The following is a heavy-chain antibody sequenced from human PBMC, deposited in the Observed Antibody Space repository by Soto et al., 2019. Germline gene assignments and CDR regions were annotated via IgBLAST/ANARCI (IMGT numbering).Heavy chain of an antibody. J-gene: IGHJ5*02. CDR1: GGSISSSSYY. Sequence: PSETLSLTCTVSGGSISSSSYYWGWIRQPPGKGLEWIGSIYYSGSTYYNPSLKSRVTISVDTSKNQFSLKLSSVTAADTAVYYCARHVRRFSPASDNWFDPWGQGTLVTVSS. D-gene: IGHD3-3*01. CDR2: IYYSGST. CDR3: ARHVRRFSPASDNWFDP. V-gene: IGHV4-39*01.